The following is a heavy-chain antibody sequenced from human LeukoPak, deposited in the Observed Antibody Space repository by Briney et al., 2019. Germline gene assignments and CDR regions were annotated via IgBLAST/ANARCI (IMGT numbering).Heavy chain of an antibody. D-gene: IGHD3-16*01. CDR3: ARYVPQDYYFDY. J-gene: IGHJ4*02. CDR2: FYTSGST. Sequence: PSETLSLTCTVSGASISSYFWSWIRQPAGKGLEWIGRFYTSGSTNYNPSLKSRVTMSADTSKNQFSLKLTSVTAADTAVYYCARYVPQDYYFDYWGQGTLVTVSS. V-gene: IGHV4-4*07. CDR1: GASISSYF.